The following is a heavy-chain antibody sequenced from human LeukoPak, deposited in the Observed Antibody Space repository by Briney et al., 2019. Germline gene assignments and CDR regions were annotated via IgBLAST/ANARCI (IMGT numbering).Heavy chain of an antibody. CDR3: AKDSVIDY. CDR1: GFTFSSYS. Sequence: GGSLRLSCATSGFTFSSYSMHWVRQAPGRGLEWVSSISSSSNYIYDADSVKGRFTISRDNAKKSLYLQMNSLRAEDTAVYYCAKDSVIDYWGQGTLVTVSS. J-gene: IGHJ4*02. CDR2: ISSSSNYI. V-gene: IGHV3-21*04.